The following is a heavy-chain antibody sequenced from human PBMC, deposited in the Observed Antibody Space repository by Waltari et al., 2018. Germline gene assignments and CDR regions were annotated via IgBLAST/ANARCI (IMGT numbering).Heavy chain of an antibody. CDR2: INHSGST. V-gene: IGHV4-34*01. D-gene: IGHD2-2*01. Sequence: QVQLQQWGAGLLKPSETLSLTCAVYGGSFSGYYWSWIRQPPGKGLEWIGEINHSGSTNYNPSLKSRVTISVDTSKNQFSLKLSSVTAADTAVYYCARVTGSGYCSSTSCYLSRSGFDYWGQGTLVTVSS. CDR3: ARVTGSGYCSSTSCYLSRSGFDY. CDR1: GGSFSGYY. J-gene: IGHJ4*02.